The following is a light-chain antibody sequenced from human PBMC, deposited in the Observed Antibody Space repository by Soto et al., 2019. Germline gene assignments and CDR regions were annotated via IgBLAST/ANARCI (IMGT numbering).Light chain of an antibody. CDR2: DAS. Sequence: QSALTQPASVSGSPGQSITIACTGTSSDVGGYNYVSWYQQHPGKAPKLMIYDASNRPSGVSDRFSGSKSGNTASLTISGLQAEDEADYYCSSYTRSDTVIFGGETKLTVL. J-gene: IGLJ2*01. V-gene: IGLV2-14*01. CDR1: SSDVGGYNY. CDR3: SSYTRSDTVI.